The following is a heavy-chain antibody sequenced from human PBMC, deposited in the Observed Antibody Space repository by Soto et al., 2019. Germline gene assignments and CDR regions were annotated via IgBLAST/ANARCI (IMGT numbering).Heavy chain of an antibody. V-gene: IGHV1-46*01. J-gene: IGHJ6*02. Sequence: CKASGDPSTSSAMSWVRHAHGQGLEWMGTITPSGGRTSYAQKFQGRVTMTRDTSTSTVYMELSSLRLEDTAVYYCERDGTGYYYYGMDVWGQGTTVTVSS. D-gene: IGHD3-9*01. CDR3: ERDGTGYYYYGMDV. CDR2: ITPSGGRT. CDR1: GDPSTSSA.